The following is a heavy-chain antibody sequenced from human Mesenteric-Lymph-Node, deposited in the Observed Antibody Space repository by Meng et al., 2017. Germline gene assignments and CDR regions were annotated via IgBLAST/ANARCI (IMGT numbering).Heavy chain of an antibody. CDR1: GGTFSSYA. J-gene: IGHJ6*02. Sequence: AVKVSCKASGGTFSSYAISWVRQAPGQGLEWMGGIIPIFGTANYAQKFQGRVTITADKSTSTAYMELSSLRSEDTAVYYCARGIIVVVPAASRDYYYYYGMDVWGQGTTVTVSS. CDR3: ARGIIVVVPAASRDYYYYYGMDV. CDR2: IIPIFGTA. D-gene: IGHD2-2*01. V-gene: IGHV1-69*06.